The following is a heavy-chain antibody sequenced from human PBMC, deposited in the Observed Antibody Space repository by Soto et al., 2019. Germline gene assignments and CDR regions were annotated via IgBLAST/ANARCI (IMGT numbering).Heavy chain of an antibody. CDR3: ARVQLLYYYDSSGLLGTFDI. D-gene: IGHD3-22*01. CDR1: GDSITSNSYF. Sequence: SETLSLTCTVSGDSITSNSYFWAWVRQPPGKGLEWIGSIYYSGTTYYNPSLKSRVTISVDRSKNQFSLKLSSVTAADTAVYYCARVQLLYYYDSSGLLGTFDIWGQGTMVT. V-gene: IGHV4-39*07. CDR2: IYYSGTT. J-gene: IGHJ3*02.